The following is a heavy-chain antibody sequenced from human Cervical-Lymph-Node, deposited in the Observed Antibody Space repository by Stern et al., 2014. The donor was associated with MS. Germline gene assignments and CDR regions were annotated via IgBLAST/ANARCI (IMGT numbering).Heavy chain of an antibody. J-gene: IGHJ4*02. CDR2: ISYDGSKK. CDR1: GFTFSSYG. D-gene: IGHD5-24*01. Sequence: QVQLVESGGGVVQPGRSLRLSCAASGFTFSSYGMYWVRQVPGKGLEWVAIISYDGSKKYYEDSVKGRFTISRDNSKNTLYLQMNSLKTDDTAVYYCILATIIRDYWGQGTLVTVSS. CDR3: ILATIIRDY. V-gene: IGHV3-30*03.